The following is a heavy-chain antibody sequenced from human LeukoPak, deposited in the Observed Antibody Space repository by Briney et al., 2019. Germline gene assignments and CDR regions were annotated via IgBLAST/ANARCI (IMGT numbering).Heavy chain of an antibody. CDR3: ARRAGAYTHPYDY. Sequence: GGSLRLSCAASGFTFGSYTMNWVRQAPGKGLEWVSSISSSSTYINYADSVKGRFTISRDNAKNSLYLQMNSLRAEDTAVYYCARRAGAYTHPYDYWGQGTLVTVS. J-gene: IGHJ4*02. CDR2: ISSSSTYI. V-gene: IGHV3-21*01. D-gene: IGHD3-16*01. CDR1: GFTFGSYT.